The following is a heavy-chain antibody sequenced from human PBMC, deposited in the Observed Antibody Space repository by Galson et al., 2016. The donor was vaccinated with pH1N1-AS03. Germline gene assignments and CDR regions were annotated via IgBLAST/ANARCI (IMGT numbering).Heavy chain of an antibody. CDR1: GDTFSNYA. D-gene: IGHD5-24*01. CDR2: VIPTLGIT. CDR3: ARGKGDGYNLGAVEY. V-gene: IGHV1-69*10. J-gene: IGHJ4*02. Sequence: SVKVSCKASGDTFSNYAISWVRQAPGQGLEWMGGVIPTLGITKHAQNFQDRVTITADKSTSTVYLELSSLRSEDTAAYYCARGKGDGYNLGAVEYWGQGTQVTVSS.